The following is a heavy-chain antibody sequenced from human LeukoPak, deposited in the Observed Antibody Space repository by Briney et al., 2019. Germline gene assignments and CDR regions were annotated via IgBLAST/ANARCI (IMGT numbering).Heavy chain of an antibody. CDR1: GFTFSSYG. V-gene: IGHV3-23*01. CDR3: AKSPYYYMDV. CDR2: ISGSGGST. J-gene: IGHJ6*03. Sequence: GGTLRLSCAASGFTFSSYGMSWVRQAPGKGLEWVSAISGSGGSTYYADSVKGRFTISRDNSKNTLYLQTNSLSAEDMAVYYCAKSPYYYMDVWGKGTTVTISS.